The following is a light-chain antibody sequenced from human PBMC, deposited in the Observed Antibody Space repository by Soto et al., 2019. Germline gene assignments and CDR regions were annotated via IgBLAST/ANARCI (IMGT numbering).Light chain of an antibody. CDR1: QSVSSSY. V-gene: IGKV3-20*01. J-gene: IGKJ4*01. Sequence: EIVLTQSPGTLSLSPGERATLSCRASQSVSSSYLAWYQQKPGQAPRPLIYGASSRATGIPDRFSGSVSGTDFSLTISRVEPEDFAVYYCQQYGSSPLTFGGGTKVEIK. CDR2: GAS. CDR3: QQYGSSPLT.